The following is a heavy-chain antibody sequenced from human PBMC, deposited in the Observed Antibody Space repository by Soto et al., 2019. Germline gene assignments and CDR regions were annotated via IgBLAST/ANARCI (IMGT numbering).Heavy chain of an antibody. CDR2: ISGSGGNT. D-gene: IGHD3-22*01. CDR3: AQEGNNYDHPGYEMDV. V-gene: IGHV3-23*01. J-gene: IGHJ6*02. CDR1: GLTFNTYA. Sequence: PGGSLRLSCAASGLTFNTYAMNWVRQAPGKGLEWVSGISGSGGNTYYGDSVKGRFTISRDNSKNTLYLQMNSLRADDTAVYFCAQEGNNYDHPGYEMDVWGQGTTVTVSS.